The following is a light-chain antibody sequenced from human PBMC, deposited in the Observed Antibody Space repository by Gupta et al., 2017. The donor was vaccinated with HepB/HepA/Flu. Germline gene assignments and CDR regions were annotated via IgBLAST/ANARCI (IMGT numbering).Light chain of an antibody. J-gene: IGLJ2*01. CDR2: RNN. CDR3: AAWYDIRSVVV. V-gene: IGLV1-47*01. CDR1: RSNIGSNY. Sequence: VPISCSGSRSNIGSNYVYWYHLPPGTAPKLLIYRNNKRPSVVPARFSGSKSGTSASLSISGLRAEDEADYYCAAWYDIRSVVVFGGGTKLTVL.